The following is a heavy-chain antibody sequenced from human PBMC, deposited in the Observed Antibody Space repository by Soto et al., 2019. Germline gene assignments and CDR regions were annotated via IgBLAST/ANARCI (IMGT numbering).Heavy chain of an antibody. CDR2: ISSSSSYI. V-gene: IGHV3-21*01. D-gene: IGHD5-18*01. Sequence: PGGSLRLSCAASGFTFSSYSMNWVRQAPGKGLEWVSSISSSSSYIYYADSVKGRFTISRDNAKNSLYLQMNSLRAEDTAVYYCARDTAMAPYFDYWGQGTLVTVSS. J-gene: IGHJ4*02. CDR1: GFTFSSYS. CDR3: ARDTAMAPYFDY.